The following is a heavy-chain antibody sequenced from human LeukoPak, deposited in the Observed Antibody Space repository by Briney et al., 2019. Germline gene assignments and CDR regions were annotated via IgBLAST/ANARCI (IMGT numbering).Heavy chain of an antibody. V-gene: IGHV1-2*02. CDR2: INPNSGGT. Sequence: GASVKVPCKASGYTFTGYYMHWVRQAPGQGLEWMGWINPNSGGTKYAQKFQGRVTMTRDTSISTAYMELSRLRSDDTAVYYCVRDGGASGFDYWGQGTLVTVSS. CDR1: GYTFTGYY. D-gene: IGHD1-26*01. CDR3: VRDGGASGFDY. J-gene: IGHJ4*02.